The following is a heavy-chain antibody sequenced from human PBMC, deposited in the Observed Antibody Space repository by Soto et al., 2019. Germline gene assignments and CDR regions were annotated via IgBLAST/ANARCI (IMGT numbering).Heavy chain of an antibody. Sequence: EVQLLESGGGLVQPGGSLRLSCAASGITFTKYAMAWVRQAPERGLEWVSGISGSGGGTYYADSVKGRFTISRDNSKNTMFMQMNSLGAEDTAKYYCVGDYGGLEGFDIWGQGTMVTVSS. D-gene: IGHD4-17*01. V-gene: IGHV3-23*01. CDR3: VGDYGGLEGFDI. J-gene: IGHJ3*02. CDR2: ISGSGGGT. CDR1: GITFTKYA.